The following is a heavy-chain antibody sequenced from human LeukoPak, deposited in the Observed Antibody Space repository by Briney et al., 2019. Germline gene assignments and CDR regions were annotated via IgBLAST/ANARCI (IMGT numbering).Heavy chain of an antibody. D-gene: IGHD6-13*01. CDR2: ISSGGSTT. CDR1: GFTFSDYY. Sequence: GGSLRLSCAVSGFTFSDYYMSWIRQAPGKGLEWVSYISSGGSTTYYADSVKGRFTISRDNAKNSLNLQMNSLRVEDTAVYYCARIANRGEDHWGQGTLVTVSS. CDR3: ARIANRGEDH. J-gene: IGHJ4*02. V-gene: IGHV3-11*01.